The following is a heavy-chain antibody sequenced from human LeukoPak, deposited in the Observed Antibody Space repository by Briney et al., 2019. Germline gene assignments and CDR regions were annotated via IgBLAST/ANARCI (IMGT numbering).Heavy chain of an antibody. CDR1: GFTFSSYG. J-gene: IGHJ6*02. CDR2: ISYDGSNK. Sequence: GGSLRLSCAASGFTFSSYGMHWVRQAPGRGLEWVAVISYDGSNKYYADSANGRFTISRDNSKNTLYLQMNSLRTEDMALYYCAKDLAVTANYYYGMDVWGQGTPVTVSS. CDR3: AKDLAVTANYYYGMDV. V-gene: IGHV3-30*18. D-gene: IGHD2-21*02.